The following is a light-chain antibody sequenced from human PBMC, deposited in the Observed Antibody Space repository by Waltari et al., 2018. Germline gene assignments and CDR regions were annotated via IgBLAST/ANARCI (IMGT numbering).Light chain of an antibody. CDR3: SSRELSGHVV. Sequence: SSDLTQALAVSVALGQTVRITCQGDILRTYYGNWCRQKPGQPPELVIYGKNNRPSGIPDRFSASSSGNTASLIITGAQAEDEADYYCSSRELSGHVVFGGGTRLTVL. CDR1: ILRTYY. CDR2: GKN. V-gene: IGLV3-19*01. J-gene: IGLJ2*01.